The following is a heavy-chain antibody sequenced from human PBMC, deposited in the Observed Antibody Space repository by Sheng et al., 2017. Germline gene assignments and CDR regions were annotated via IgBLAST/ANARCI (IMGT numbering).Heavy chain of an antibody. Sequence: QVQLQESGPGLVKPSETLSLTCTVSGYSISSGYYWGWIRQPPGKGLEWIGSIYHSGSTYYNPSLKSRVTISVDTSKNQFSLKLSSVTAADTAVYYCARVAHCTNGVCFDWFDPWGQGTPGHRLL. D-gene: IGHD2-8*01. V-gene: IGHV4-38-2*02. CDR3: ARVAHCTNGVCFDWFDP. CDR2: IYHSGST. J-gene: IGHJ5*02. CDR1: GYSISSGYY.